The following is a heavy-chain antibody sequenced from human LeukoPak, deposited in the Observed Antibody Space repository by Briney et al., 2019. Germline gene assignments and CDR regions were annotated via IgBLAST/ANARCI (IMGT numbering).Heavy chain of an antibody. CDR1: GFTFASYA. V-gene: IGHV3-23*01. J-gene: IGHJ1*01. Sequence: GGSLKLSCAASGFTFASYAMNWVRQAPGKGLEWVSAISGTGGDIHYADSVKGRFTISRDNSENTVYLHMSSLRAEDTAVYYCAKVSVVPVAHAEYFQHWGQGTLVTVSS. D-gene: IGHD2-2*01. CDR2: ISGTGGDI. CDR3: AKVSVVPVAHAEYFQH.